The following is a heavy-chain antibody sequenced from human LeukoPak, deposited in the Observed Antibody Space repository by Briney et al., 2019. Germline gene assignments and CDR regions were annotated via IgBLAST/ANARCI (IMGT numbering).Heavy chain of an antibody. Sequence: GGSLRLSCAASGFTFSSHCMSWVRQSPGKGLEWVANIKHDGSEKYYVDSVKGRFTISRDNAKTSLYLQMNSLRVEDTAIYYCASAPGLGYWGQGTLVTVSS. J-gene: IGHJ4*02. D-gene: IGHD3-16*01. V-gene: IGHV3-7*01. CDR3: ASAPGLGY. CDR1: GFTFSSHC. CDR2: IKHDGSEK.